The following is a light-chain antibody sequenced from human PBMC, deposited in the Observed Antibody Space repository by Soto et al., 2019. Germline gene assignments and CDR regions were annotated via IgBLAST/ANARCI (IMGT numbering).Light chain of an antibody. CDR2: AAS. J-gene: IGKJ2*01. CDR3: LQDYDYPYT. Sequence: AIQMTQSPSSLSASVGDRVTITCRASQGIRDDLGWYQQKPGKALNLLIHAASSSQSGVPSRFSGSGSGTDFTLTISSLQPEDVATYYCLQDYDYPYTFGQGTKLEI. V-gene: IGKV1-6*01. CDR1: QGIRDD.